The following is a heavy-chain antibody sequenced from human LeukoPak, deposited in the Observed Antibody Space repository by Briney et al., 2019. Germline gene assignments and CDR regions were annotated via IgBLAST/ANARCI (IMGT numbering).Heavy chain of an antibody. J-gene: IGHJ4*02. CDR2: ISYDGTNK. CDR1: GFTFSTFV. CDR3: ARGRYSYGYVDY. V-gene: IGHV3-30*04. D-gene: IGHD5-18*01. Sequence: GGSLRLSCAASGFTFSTFVMHWVRQSPGKGLEWVAVISYDGTNKYYADSVKGRFTISRDNSRNTLYLQMNSLRTEDTAVYYCARGRYSYGYVDYWGQGTLVTVSS.